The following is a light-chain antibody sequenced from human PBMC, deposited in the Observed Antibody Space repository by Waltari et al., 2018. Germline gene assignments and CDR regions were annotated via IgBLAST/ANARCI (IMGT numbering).Light chain of an antibody. CDR3: HQYYTTPYT. CDR1: QSILYSSNHKNY. Sequence: DIVMTQSPDSLAVSLGERATFNCKSSQSILYSSNHKNYLAWDQQKPGQPPKLLIYWASTRESGVPDRFSGSGSGTDFTLTISSLQAEDVAVYYCHQYYTTPYTFGQGTKLEIK. J-gene: IGKJ2*01. V-gene: IGKV4-1*01. CDR2: WAS.